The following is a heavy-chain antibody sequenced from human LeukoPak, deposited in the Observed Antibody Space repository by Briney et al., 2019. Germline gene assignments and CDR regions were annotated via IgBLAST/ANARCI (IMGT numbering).Heavy chain of an antibody. V-gene: IGHV3-23*01. CDR1: GFTLSSYA. D-gene: IGHD3-10*01. J-gene: IGHJ4*02. Sequence: GGSLRLSCAASGFTLSSYAMSWVRQAPGKGLEWVSAISDTGNTYHADSVKGRFTISRDSSKNTLFLQMNRLRPEDAAVYYCAKVLSRQYGSGSYPFDCWGQGTLVTVSS. CDR3: AKVLSRQYGSGSYPFDC. CDR2: ISDTGNT.